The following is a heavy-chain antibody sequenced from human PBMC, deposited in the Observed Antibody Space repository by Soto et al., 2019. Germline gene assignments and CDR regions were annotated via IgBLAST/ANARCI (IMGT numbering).Heavy chain of an antibody. Sequence: ESGGGLIQPGGSLRLSCAASGFTVSSNYMSWVRQAPGKGLEWVSVIYSGGSTYYADSVKGRFTISRDNSKNTLYLQMNSLRAEDTAVYYCATRPGVVVAATRAYYYYGMDVWGQGTTVTVSS. CDR1: GFTVSSNY. J-gene: IGHJ6*02. D-gene: IGHD2-15*01. CDR3: ATRPGVVVAATRAYYYYGMDV. V-gene: IGHV3-53*01. CDR2: IYSGGST.